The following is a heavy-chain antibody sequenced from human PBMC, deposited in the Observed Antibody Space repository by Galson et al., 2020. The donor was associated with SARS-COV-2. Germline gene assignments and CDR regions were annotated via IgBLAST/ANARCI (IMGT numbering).Heavy chain of an antibody. CDR2: IYSEGSST. D-gene: IGHD7-27*01. V-gene: IGHV3-74*01. J-gene: IGHJ4*02. Sequence: GGSLRLSCAASGFTFSSYWMHWVRQAPGKGLVWVSRIYSEGSSTSYADSVKGRFTISGDNAKNTLYLQMNSRRAEDTAVYYCARGDMGNDYFDYWGQGTLVTVSS. CDR3: ARGDMGNDYFDY. CDR1: GFTFSSYW.